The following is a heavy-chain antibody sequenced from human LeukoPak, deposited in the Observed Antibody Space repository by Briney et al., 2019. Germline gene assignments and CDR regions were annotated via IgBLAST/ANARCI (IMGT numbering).Heavy chain of an antibody. V-gene: IGHV4-34*01. J-gene: IGHJ6*02. CDR2: INHSGTT. Sequence: SETLSLTCAVSGGSFSDYYWSWIRQPQGKGLEWIGEINHSGTTNYIPSLKSRVTISVDTSNNRFSLKLSSLTAADTAVYYCARAGLRFFDWSQNYYYAMDVWGQGTTVTVSS. CDR3: ARAGLRFFDWSQNYYYAMDV. D-gene: IGHD3-9*01. CDR1: GGSFSDYY.